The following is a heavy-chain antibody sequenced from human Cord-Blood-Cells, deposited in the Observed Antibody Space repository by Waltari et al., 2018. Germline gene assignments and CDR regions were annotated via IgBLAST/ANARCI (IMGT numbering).Heavy chain of an antibody. CDR1: GGSFSGYY. Sequence: QVQLQQWGAGLLKPSETLSLTCAVYGGSFSGYYWSWIRQPPGKGLEWTGEINHSGSTNYNPSLKSRVTISVGTSKTQFSLKLSSVTAADTAVYYCARGIRKEYSSSWYYFDYWGQGTLVTVSS. CDR3: ARGIRKEYSSSWYYFDY. CDR2: INHSGST. V-gene: IGHV4-34*01. D-gene: IGHD6-13*01. J-gene: IGHJ4*02.